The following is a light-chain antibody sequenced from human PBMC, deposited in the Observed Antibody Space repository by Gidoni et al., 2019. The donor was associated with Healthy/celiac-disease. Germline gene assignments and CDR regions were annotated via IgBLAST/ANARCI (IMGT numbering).Light chain of an antibody. CDR1: KSVSSSY. J-gene: IGKJ5*01. CDR3: QQYGSSPGIT. Sequence: EIVLTHSPLPLSLSPGERATLSCRASKSVSSSYLAWYQQKPGQAPRLLIYGASSRATGIPDRFSGSGSGTDFNLTISRLEPEDFAVYYCQQYGSSPGITFGQGTRLEIK. CDR2: GAS. V-gene: IGKV3-20*01.